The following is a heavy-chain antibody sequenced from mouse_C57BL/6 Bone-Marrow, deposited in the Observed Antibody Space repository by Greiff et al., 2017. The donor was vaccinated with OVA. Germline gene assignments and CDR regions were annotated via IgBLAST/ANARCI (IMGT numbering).Heavy chain of an antibody. V-gene: IGHV1-64*01. CDR3: ARSQLCFFDY. CDR2: IHPNSGST. CDR1: GYTFTSYW. Sequence: VQLQQPGAELVKPGASVKLSCKASGYTFTSYWMHWVKQRPGQGLEWIGMIHPNSGSTNYNEKFKSKATLTVDKSSSTAYMQLSILTSEDSAVYYCARSQLCFFDYWGQGTTLTVSS. D-gene: IGHD4-1*02. J-gene: IGHJ2*01.